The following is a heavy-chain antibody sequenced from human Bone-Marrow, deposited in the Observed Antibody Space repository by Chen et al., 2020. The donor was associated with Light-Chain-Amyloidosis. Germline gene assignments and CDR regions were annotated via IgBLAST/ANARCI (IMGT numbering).Heavy chain of an antibody. CDR2: STTSANTI. CDR3: ARRGGGQLLRQYFDS. V-gene: IGHV3-48*02. J-gene: IGHJ4*02. D-gene: IGHD3-16*01. CDR1: GITFRTST. Sequence: EGQLVQSGGGLVQPGGALRLPCAGPGITFRTSTLNWVRQAPGKGLEWIAVSTTSANTIYYADSVTGRFTISRDSARNSLYLEMTSLRDEDTAIYYCARRGGGQLLRQYFDSWGQGTLVTVSS.